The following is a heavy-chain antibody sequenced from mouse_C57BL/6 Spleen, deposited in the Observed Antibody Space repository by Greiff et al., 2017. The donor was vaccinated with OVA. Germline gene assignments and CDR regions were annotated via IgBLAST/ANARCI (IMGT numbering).Heavy chain of an antibody. CDR2: IDPENGDT. CDR3: TRAGYFDV. Sequence: LVESGAELVRPGASVKLSCTASGFNIKDDYMHWVKQRPEQGLEWIGWIDPENGDTEYASKFQGKATITADTSSNTAYLQLSSLTSEDTAVYYCTRAGYFDVWGTGTTVTVSS. J-gene: IGHJ1*03. CDR1: GFNIKDDY. V-gene: IGHV14-4*01.